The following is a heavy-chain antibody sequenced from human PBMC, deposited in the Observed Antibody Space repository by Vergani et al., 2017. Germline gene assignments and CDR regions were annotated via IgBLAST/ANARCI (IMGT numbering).Heavy chain of an antibody. CDR3: ARGDYGILTGYRY. D-gene: IGHD3-9*01. Sequence: VQLVESGGDLVQPGGSLRLSCAASGCSFTTYAMSWVRQAPGKGLEWVSTINTNGDYTRYGDSVKGRFTISRDNSKSTLYLQMNSLRAEDTAIYYCARGDYGILTGYRYWVQGTLVTVSA. J-gene: IGHJ4*02. CDR2: INTNGDYT. CDR1: GCSFTTYA. V-gene: IGHV3-23*04.